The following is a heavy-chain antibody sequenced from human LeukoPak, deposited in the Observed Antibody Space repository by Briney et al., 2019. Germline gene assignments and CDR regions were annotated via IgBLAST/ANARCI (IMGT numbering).Heavy chain of an antibody. CDR2: IYHSGST. Sequence: KPSETLSLTCTVSGYSISSGYYWGWIRQPPGKGLEWIGSIYHSGSTYYNPSLKSRVTISVDTSKNQFSLKLSSVTAADTAVYYCAGIIYYYYYMDVWGKGTTVTISS. CDR3: AGIIYYYYYMDV. D-gene: IGHD1-14*01. V-gene: IGHV4-38-2*02. CDR1: GYSISSGYY. J-gene: IGHJ6*03.